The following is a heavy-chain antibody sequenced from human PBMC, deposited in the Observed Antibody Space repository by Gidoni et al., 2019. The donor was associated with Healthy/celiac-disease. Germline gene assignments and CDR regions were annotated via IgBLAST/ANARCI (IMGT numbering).Heavy chain of an antibody. CDR1: GFTFSSYA. V-gene: IGHV3-30*01. Sequence: GFTFSSYAMHWVRQAPGKGLEWVAVISYDGSNKYYADSVKGRFTISRDNSKNTLYLQMNSLRAEDTAVYYCARDKGYSGYDCCAFDIWGQGTMVTVSS. J-gene: IGHJ3*02. D-gene: IGHD5-12*01. CDR2: ISYDGSNK. CDR3: ARDKGYSGYDCCAFDI.